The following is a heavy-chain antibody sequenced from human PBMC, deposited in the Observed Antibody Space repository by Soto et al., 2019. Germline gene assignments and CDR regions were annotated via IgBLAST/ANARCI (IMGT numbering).Heavy chain of an antibody. Sequence: SETLSLTCTVSGGSISSGSYYWDWIRQPPGKGLEWIGSIYYSGSTYYNPSLKSRVTIFVDTSKNQFSLKLSSVTAADTAVYYCARGTIRYQLRDYYYYGMDVWGQGTTVTVSS. CDR1: GGSISSGSYY. CDR2: IYYSGST. V-gene: IGHV4-39*01. J-gene: IGHJ6*02. D-gene: IGHD2-2*01. CDR3: ARGTIRYQLRDYYYYGMDV.